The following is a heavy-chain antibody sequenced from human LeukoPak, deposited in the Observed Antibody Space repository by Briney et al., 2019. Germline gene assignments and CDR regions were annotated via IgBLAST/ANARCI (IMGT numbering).Heavy chain of an antibody. Sequence: ASVKVSCKASGYTFTSYGISWVRQAPGQGLEWMGWISAYNGNTNYAQKLQGRVTMTTDTSTSTAYMELSSLRSEDTAVYYCARDLTSKKYSSGWPFDYWGQGTLVTVSS. CDR1: GYTFTSYG. V-gene: IGHV1-18*01. CDR2: ISAYNGNT. D-gene: IGHD6-19*01. CDR3: ARDLTSKKYSSGWPFDY. J-gene: IGHJ4*02.